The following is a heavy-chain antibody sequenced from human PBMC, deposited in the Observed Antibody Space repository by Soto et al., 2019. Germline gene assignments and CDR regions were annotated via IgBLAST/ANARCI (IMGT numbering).Heavy chain of an antibody. CDR3: AREPVGKDYLAV. D-gene: IGHD1-26*01. CDR2: VNPNSGNT. CDR1: GYAFTSFD. Sequence: QVQLVQSGAEVKKPGASVKVSCKASGYAFTSFDINWVRQAPGQGLEWMGWVNPNSGNTGYAQKFQGRVTMTRDNYITTAYMELTSLTSEDTAVYYCAREPVGKDYLAVWGKGTTVTVSS. J-gene: IGHJ6*03. V-gene: IGHV1-8*01.